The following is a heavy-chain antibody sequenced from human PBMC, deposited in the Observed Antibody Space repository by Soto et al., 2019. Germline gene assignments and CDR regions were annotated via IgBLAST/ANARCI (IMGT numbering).Heavy chain of an antibody. CDR1: GGSISSGGYY. J-gene: IGHJ5*02. V-gene: IGHV4-31*03. Sequence: SETLSLTCTVSGGSISSGGYYWSWIRQHPGKGLEWIGYIYYSGSTYYNPSLKSRVTISVDTSKNQFSLKLSSVTAADTAVYYCARSPTMELRSWFDPWGQGTLVTVSS. CDR3: ARSPTMELRSWFDP. D-gene: IGHD1-7*01. CDR2: IYYSGST.